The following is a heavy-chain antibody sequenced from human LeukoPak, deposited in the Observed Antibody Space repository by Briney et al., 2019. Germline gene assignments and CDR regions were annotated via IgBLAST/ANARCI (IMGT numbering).Heavy chain of an antibody. J-gene: IGHJ4*02. Sequence: HPGGSLRLSCAASGFTFSSYSMNWVRQAPGKGLEWVSYISSSSSTIYYTDSVKGRFTISRDNAKNSLYLQMNSLRAEDTAVYYCAREPEYCGGDCYSYYFDYWGQGTPVTVSS. CDR1: GFTFSSYS. CDR2: ISSSSSTI. V-gene: IGHV3-48*01. CDR3: AREPEYCGGDCYSYYFDY. D-gene: IGHD2-21*02.